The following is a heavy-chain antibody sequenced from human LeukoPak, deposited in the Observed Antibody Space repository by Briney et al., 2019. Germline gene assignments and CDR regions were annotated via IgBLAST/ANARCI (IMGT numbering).Heavy chain of an antibody. D-gene: IGHD7-27*01. V-gene: IGHV3-13*01. CDR2: IGPAGDT. CDR1: GFTFSSYD. CDR3: AREGTGDDDAFDT. J-gene: IGHJ3*02. Sequence: PGGSLRLSCAASGFTFSSYDMHWVRQAPGKGLEWVSAIGPAGDTYYPSSVKGRFTIFRENAENSLYLQMNRLRAGDTAVYFCAREGTGDDDAFDTWGQGTMVTVSS.